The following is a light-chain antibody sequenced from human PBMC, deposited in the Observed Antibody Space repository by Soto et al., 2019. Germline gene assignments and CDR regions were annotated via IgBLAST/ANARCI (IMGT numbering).Light chain of an antibody. J-gene: IGKJ1*01. CDR3: QQYSFYGT. CDR1: QTICSW. V-gene: IGKV1-5*03. CDR2: KAS. Sequence: DIQMTQSPSTLSASVGDRVTITCRASQTICSWLAWYQQKPGKAPKLLIYKASTADSGVPTRFSGSGSGTVFILTVSRLQDEDSVTYCWQQYSFYGTFGQGTKLEI.